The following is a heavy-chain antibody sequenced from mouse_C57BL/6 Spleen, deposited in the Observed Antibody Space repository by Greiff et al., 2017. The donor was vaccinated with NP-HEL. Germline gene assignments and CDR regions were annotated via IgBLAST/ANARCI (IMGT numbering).Heavy chain of an antibody. CDR3: STVYGWAWFAY. Sequence: EVQLQQSGAELVRPGASVKLSCTASGFNIKDDYMPWVKQRPEQGLEWIGWIDPESGDTEYASTFQGKATITADTSSNTAYLQLSSLTSEDTAVYYCSTVYGWAWFAYWGQGTLVTVSA. CDR2: IDPESGDT. CDR1: GFNIKDDY. J-gene: IGHJ3*01. D-gene: IGHD3-3*01. V-gene: IGHV14-4*01.